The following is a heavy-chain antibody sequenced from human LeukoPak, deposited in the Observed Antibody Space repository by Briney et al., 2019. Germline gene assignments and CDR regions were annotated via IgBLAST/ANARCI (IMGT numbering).Heavy chain of an antibody. J-gene: IGHJ6*02. D-gene: IGHD1-7*01. CDR2: IYPGDSDP. CDR3: ARGAAGTTPDYYYFGLDV. V-gene: IGHV5-51*01. CDR1: GYSFNDYW. Sequence: GESLKISRKSSGYSFNDYWLDWVRQMPGEGLEWMGIIYPGDSDPRHSPSFQGQVNISDGKSLNTAHLQWSSLKTSDHAMYFLARGAAGTTPDYYYFGLDVWGQGTTVRVSS.